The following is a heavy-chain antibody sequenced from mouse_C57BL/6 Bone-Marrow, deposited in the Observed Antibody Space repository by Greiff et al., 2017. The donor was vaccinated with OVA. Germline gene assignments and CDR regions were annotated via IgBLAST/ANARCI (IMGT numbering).Heavy chain of an antibody. D-gene: IGHD2-4*01. Sequence: VQLQESGAELVKPGASVKMSCKASGYTFTTYPIEWMKQTHGKSLEWIGNFHPYNDDTKYNEKFKGKATLTVEKSSSTGYLELSRLTSDDSAVYFGARPGDYDGDWFAYWGQGTLVTVSA. CDR1: GYTFTTYP. CDR2: FHPYNDDT. V-gene: IGHV1-47*01. CDR3: ARPGDYDGDWFAY. J-gene: IGHJ3*01.